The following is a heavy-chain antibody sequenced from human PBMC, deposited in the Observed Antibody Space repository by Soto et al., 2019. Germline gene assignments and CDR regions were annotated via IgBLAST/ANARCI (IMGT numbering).Heavy chain of an antibody. Sequence: QVQLVESGGGVVQPGRSLRLSCAASGFTFSSYGMHWVRQAPGKGLEWVAVISYDGSNKYYADSVKGRFTISRDNSKNTLYLQMNSLRAEDTAVYYCAKDRCSGCRYYYYYGMDVWGQGTTVTVSS. V-gene: IGHV3-30*18. CDR1: GFTFSSYG. D-gene: IGHD6-19*01. CDR2: ISYDGSNK. J-gene: IGHJ6*02. CDR3: AKDRCSGCRYYYYYGMDV.